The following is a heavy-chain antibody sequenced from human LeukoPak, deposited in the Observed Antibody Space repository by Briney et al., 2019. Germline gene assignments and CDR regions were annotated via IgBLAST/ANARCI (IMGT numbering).Heavy chain of an antibody. D-gene: IGHD5-18*01. CDR1: GGSLSSYY. CDR3: ARGIPGYSYGWPPAGHYYYYMDV. J-gene: IGHJ6*03. V-gene: IGHV4-4*07. CDR2: IYTSGST. Sequence: PSVTLSLTCTVSGGSLSSYYWSWIRQPAGKGLEWIGRIYTSGSTNYNPSLKSQVTMSVATSKNQFSLKLSSVTSAYTAVYSCARGIPGYSYGWPPAGHYYYYMDVWGKGTTVTVSS.